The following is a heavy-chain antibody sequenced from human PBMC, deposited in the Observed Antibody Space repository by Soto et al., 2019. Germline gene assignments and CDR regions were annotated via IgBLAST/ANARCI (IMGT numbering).Heavy chain of an antibody. Sequence: SQTLSLTCAISGDSVSSNSAAWNWIRQSPSRGLEWLGRTYYRSKWYNDYAVSVKSRITINPDTSKNQFSLQLNSVTPEDTAVYYCATEPQRAAGITLYGMDVWGKGTTVTVS. D-gene: IGHD6-13*01. CDR3: ATEPQRAAGITLYGMDV. J-gene: IGHJ6*04. CDR1: GDSVSSNSAA. CDR2: TYYRSKWYN. V-gene: IGHV6-1*01.